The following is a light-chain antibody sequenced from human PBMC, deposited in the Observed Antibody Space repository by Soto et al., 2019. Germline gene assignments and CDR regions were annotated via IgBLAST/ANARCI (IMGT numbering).Light chain of an antibody. CDR3: AAWDDSLNGVV. Sequence: QSALTQPPSASGTPGQRVTISCSGSSSNIGSNTVNWYQQLPGTAPKLLIYINNQRPSGVPDRFSGSKSGTSASLAISGLQSEDEAHYYCAAWDDSLNGVVFGGGTKLTVL. CDR1: SSNIGSNT. J-gene: IGLJ3*02. CDR2: INN. V-gene: IGLV1-44*01.